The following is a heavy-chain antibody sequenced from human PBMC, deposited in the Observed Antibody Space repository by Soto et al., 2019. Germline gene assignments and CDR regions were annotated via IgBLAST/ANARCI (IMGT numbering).Heavy chain of an antibody. D-gene: IGHD3-10*01. V-gene: IGHV1-18*01. CDR3: ARVVRGVVNWFDP. Sequence: HLVQSGPEAKRPRASITVSCKTSGDTFANFRLSWLRQAPGQGPQWMRWIATYYNNKNYAQKFQGRLILSTDTSTSTAYMELESLGYDDTAVYYCARVVRGVVNWFDPWGQGTLVTVSS. CDR2: IATYYNNK. CDR1: GDTFANFR. J-gene: IGHJ5*02.